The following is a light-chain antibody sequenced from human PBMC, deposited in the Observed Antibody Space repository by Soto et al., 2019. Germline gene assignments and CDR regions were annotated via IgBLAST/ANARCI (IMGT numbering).Light chain of an antibody. Sequence: DIQMTQSPSSLSASVGDRVTITCRASQSISSYLNWYQQIPGQAPKVLIYAASTLQSELPSRFSATGSGTDFTLTISSLQPEDFATYFCQQSYSLLPTFGEGTKVDIK. CDR3: QQSYSLLPT. CDR2: AAS. V-gene: IGKV1-39*01. CDR1: QSISSY. J-gene: IGKJ4*01.